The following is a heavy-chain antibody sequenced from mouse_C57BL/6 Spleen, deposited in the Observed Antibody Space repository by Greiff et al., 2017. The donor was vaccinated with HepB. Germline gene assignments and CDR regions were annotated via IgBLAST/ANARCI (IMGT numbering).Heavy chain of an antibody. V-gene: IGHV1-53*01. J-gene: IGHJ4*01. CDR1: GYTFTSYW. CDR3: ARGRRITTVVATNAMDY. D-gene: IGHD1-1*01. Sequence: VQLQQPGTELVKPGASVKLSCKASGYTFTSYWMHWVKQRPGQGLEWIGNINPSNGGTNYNEKFKSKATLTVDKSSSTAYMQLSSLTSEDSAVYYCARGRRITTVVATNAMDYWGQGTSVTVSS. CDR2: INPSNGGT.